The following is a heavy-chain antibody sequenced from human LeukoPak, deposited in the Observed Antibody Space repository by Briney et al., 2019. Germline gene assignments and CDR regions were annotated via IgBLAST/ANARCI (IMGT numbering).Heavy chain of an antibody. V-gene: IGHV3-53*01. CDR2: IYSGDST. Sequence: GGSLRLSCAASGFTVNSNSMSWVRQATGKGLECVAAIYSGDSTYYPDSAKGRFSISRDNSKNTLYLQMSSLRAEDTAIYYCVGRPYYYYGMDVWGQGTTVTVSS. CDR3: VGRPYYYYGMDV. CDR1: GFTVNSNS. J-gene: IGHJ6*02.